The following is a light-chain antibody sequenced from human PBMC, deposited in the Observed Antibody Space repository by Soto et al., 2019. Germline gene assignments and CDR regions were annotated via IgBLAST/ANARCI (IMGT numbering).Light chain of an antibody. J-gene: IGKJ1*01. CDR2: YSS. CDR3: QQYAYWPET. CDR1: QSGRTN. V-gene: IGKV3D-15*01. Sequence: MVKHFPDTVSLTPEETVTLSCGASQSGRTNLAWYQQRPGQAPRLLIHYSSTRATDVPARFSGSGSGTNFTLAISSLQSEDFAVYFCQQYAYWPETFGQGTKV.